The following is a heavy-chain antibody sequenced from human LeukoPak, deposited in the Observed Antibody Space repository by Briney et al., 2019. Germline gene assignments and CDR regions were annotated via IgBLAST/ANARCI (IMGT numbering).Heavy chain of an antibody. CDR2: IIPIFGTA. J-gene: IGHJ4*02. Sequence: SVKVSCKASGGTFSSYAISWVRQAPGQGLEWMGRIIPIFGTANYAQKFQGRVTITTDESTSTAYMELSSLRSEDTAVYYCERDKTYCSGGSCYRVDFEYWGQGTLVTVSS. V-gene: IGHV1-69*05. CDR3: ERDKTYCSGGSCYRVDFEY. CDR1: GGTFSSYA. D-gene: IGHD2-15*01.